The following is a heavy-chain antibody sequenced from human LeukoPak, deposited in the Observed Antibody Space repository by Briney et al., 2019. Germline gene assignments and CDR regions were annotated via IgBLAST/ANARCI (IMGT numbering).Heavy chain of an antibody. V-gene: IGHV1-3*01. Sequence: ASVKVSCKASGYTFTSYAMHWVRQAPGQRLEWMGWINAGNGNTKYSQKFQGRVTITRDTSASTAYMELSSLRSEDTAVYYCARGGTYYYGSGSYLPFDYWGQGTLVTVSS. J-gene: IGHJ4*02. CDR3: ARGGTYYYGSGSYLPFDY. CDR2: INAGNGNT. CDR1: GYTFTSYA. D-gene: IGHD3-10*01.